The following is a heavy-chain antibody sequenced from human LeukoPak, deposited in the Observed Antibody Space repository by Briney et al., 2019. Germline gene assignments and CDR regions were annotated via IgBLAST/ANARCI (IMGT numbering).Heavy chain of an antibody. D-gene: IGHD5-12*01. V-gene: IGHV4-4*07. J-gene: IGHJ4*02. CDR2: IYTSEST. Sequence: PSETLSLTCTVSGGSISSYYWSWIRQPAGKGLEWIGRIYTSESTNYNPSLKSRVTMSVDTSKNQFSLKLSSVTAADTAVYYCARDREYSGYDPFDYWGQGTLVTVSS. CDR1: GGSISSYY. CDR3: ARDREYSGYDPFDY.